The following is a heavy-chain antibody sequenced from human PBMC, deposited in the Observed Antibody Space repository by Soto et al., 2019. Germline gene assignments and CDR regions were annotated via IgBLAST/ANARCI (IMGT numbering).Heavy chain of an antibody. CDR3: AREYCSGGSCYDDY. CDR1: GGSISSGDYY. D-gene: IGHD2-15*01. Sequence: PLETLSLTCTVPGGSISSGDYYWSWIRQPPGKGLEWIGYIYYSGSTYYNPSLKSRVTISVDTSKNQFSLKLSSVTAADTAVYYCAREYCSGGSCYDDYWGQGTLVTVS. V-gene: IGHV4-30-4*01. CDR2: IYYSGST. J-gene: IGHJ4*02.